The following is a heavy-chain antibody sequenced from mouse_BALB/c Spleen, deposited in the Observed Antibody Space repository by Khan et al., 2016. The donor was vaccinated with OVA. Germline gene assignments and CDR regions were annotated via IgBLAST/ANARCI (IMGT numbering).Heavy chain of an antibody. V-gene: IGHV5-6-4*01. CDR1: GFTFSSYS. Sequence: EVELVESGGGLVKPGGSLRLSCEASGFTFSSYSMSWVRQTPEKRLEWVATITSGGSYTYYPDSVQGRFTISSDNAKNTLYLQMSSLKSEDTAICSCTRDRNFYGSSFYFDYWGRGTTLTVSS. J-gene: IGHJ2*01. CDR2: ITSGGSYT. D-gene: IGHD1-1*01. CDR3: TRDRNFYGSSFYFDY.